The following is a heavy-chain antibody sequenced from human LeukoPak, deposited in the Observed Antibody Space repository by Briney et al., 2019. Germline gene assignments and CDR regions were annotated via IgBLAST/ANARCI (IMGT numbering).Heavy chain of an antibody. Sequence: SETLSLTCAVYGGSFSGYYWSWIRQPPGKGLEWIGDINHSGSTNHNPSPKSRVTISLDTYKNQFSLQLSSVPAADDAVYYCARGPPYSSGWYGAYWGQGTLVTVSS. J-gene: IGHJ4*02. D-gene: IGHD6-19*01. CDR3: ARGPPYSSGWYGAY. CDR2: INHSGST. CDR1: GGSFSGYY. V-gene: IGHV4-34*01.